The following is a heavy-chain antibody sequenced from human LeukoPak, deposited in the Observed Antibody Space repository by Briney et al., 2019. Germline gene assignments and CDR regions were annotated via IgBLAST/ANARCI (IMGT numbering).Heavy chain of an antibody. CDR2: IKQDGSEK. V-gene: IGHV3-7*01. CDR1: GFTFSNYW. D-gene: IGHD6-25*01. Sequence: PGGSLRLSCTASGFTFSNYWMTWVRQAPGKGPEWVANIKQDGSEKYSLDSLKGRFTISRDNAKTSLYLQMNSLRAEDTAVYYCARYQGGGWDVWGQGTTVTASS. J-gene: IGHJ6*02. CDR3: ARYQGGGWDV.